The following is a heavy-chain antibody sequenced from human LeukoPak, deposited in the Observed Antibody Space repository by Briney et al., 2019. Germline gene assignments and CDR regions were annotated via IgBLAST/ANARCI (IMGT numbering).Heavy chain of an antibody. V-gene: IGHV3-23*01. D-gene: IGHD1-26*01. J-gene: IGHJ4*02. CDR1: GFTFSSYA. CDR3: ARDRGRGSYYFDY. Sequence: GGSLRLSCAASGFTFSSYAMNWVRQAPGKGLEWVSAISGSGGSTYCADSVKGRFTISRDNSKNTLYLQMNSLRAEDTAVYYCARDRGRGSYYFDYWGQGTLVTVSS. CDR2: ISGSGGST.